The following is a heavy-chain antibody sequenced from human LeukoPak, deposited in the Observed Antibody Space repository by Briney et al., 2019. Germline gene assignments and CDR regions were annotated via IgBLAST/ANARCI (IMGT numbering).Heavy chain of an antibody. CDR2: IKQDGGEK. CDR3: ARDDFWAHDQ. D-gene: IGHD3-3*01. J-gene: IGHJ4*02. Sequence: GGSLRLSCAASGFTFSNYWMSWVRQAPGKGLEWVANIKQDGGEKYYVDSVKGRFTISRDNAKNSLYLQTSSLRAEDTAVYYCARDDFWAHDQWGQGTLVTVSS. CDR1: GFTFSNYW. V-gene: IGHV3-7*01.